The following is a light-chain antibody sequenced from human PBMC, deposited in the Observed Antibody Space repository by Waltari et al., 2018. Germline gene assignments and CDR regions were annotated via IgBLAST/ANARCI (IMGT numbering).Light chain of an antibody. Sequence: DVHVAQSPSSLSASVGDRVTITFQASQNIDIFLNWYQQTPGKAPKLLFYDASNLETWVPTRFSACGSGRHFTLTIPNLQPDDIATYYCQQYDNLPPAFGGGTKVEIK. J-gene: IGKJ4*01. CDR1: QNIDIF. CDR3: QQYDNLPPA. V-gene: IGKV1-33*01. CDR2: DAS.